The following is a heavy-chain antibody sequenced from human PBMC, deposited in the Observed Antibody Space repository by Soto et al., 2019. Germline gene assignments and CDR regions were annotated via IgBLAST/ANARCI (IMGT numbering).Heavy chain of an antibody. J-gene: IGHJ2*01. D-gene: IGHD2-15*01. CDR2: MYNSEDT. CDR3: VRHATDRHGNAEDWYFDL. CDR1: AASISSYY. Sequence: QVQLQESGPGLVRPSETLSLTCTVSAASISSYYWTWIRQPPGKGLEWIGHMYNSEDTKYNPSLKSRVSMSVATSKNQFSLQLRSVTAADTAIYYCVRHATDRHGNAEDWYFDLWGRGTLVTVSS. V-gene: IGHV4-59*08.